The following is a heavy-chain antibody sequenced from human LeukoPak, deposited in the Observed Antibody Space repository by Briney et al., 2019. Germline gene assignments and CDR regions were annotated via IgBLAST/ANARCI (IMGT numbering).Heavy chain of an antibody. D-gene: IGHD6-13*01. Sequence: ASVKVSCKASGYTFTNYAVNWVRQAPGQGLEWMGWINTNTGNPTYAQGFTGRLVFSLDTSVSTAYLQISSLKAEDTAVYYCAREGENIAAAGYDAFDIWGQGTMVTVSS. CDR3: AREGENIAAAGYDAFDI. CDR2: INTNTGNP. J-gene: IGHJ3*02. V-gene: IGHV7-4-1*02. CDR1: GYTFTNYA.